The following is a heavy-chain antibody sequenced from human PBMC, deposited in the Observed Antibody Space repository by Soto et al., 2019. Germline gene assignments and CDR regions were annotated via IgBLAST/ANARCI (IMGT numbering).Heavy chain of an antibody. J-gene: IGHJ4*01. CDR3: AKDITMTTWRYFDY. D-gene: IGHD3-22*01. CDR2: ISGSGDYT. CDR1: GFTFASYS. Sequence: GGSLRLSCAASGFTFASYSMSWVRQAPGKGLEWVSVISGSGDYTYYADSVKGRFTISRDNSKNTLYLQINSLRAEDTAVYYCAKDITMTTWRYFDYWGHGTLVTVSS. V-gene: IGHV3-23*01.